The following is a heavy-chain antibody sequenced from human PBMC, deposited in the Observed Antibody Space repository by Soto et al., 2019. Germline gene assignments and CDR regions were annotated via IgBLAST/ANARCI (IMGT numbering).Heavy chain of an antibody. CDR3: ASDGYCSNSSCYLCPSDI. CDR2: ISTRSSTI. Sequence: PGGSLRLSCAASGFTFSSYSMNWVRHAPGKGPKRVSYISTRSSTIYYADSVKGRFTISRDNAKNSLYLQMNSLRADVTVVYYCASDGYCSNSSCYLCPSDIWGQGTLGSVSS. V-gene: IGHV3-48*01. D-gene: IGHD2-2*03. CDR1: GFTFSSYS. J-gene: IGHJ3*02.